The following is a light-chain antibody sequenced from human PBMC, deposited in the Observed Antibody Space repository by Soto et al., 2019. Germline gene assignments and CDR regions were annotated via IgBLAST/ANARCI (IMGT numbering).Light chain of an antibody. CDR2: EVS. CDR1: SSDVGGYNY. CDR3: SSYTSSSTWV. J-gene: IGLJ3*02. V-gene: IGLV2-14*01. Sequence: QSVLTQAASVSGSPGQSITISCTGTSSDVGGYNYVSWYQQHPGKAPKLMIYEVSNRPSGVSNRFSGSKSGNTASLTISGLQAEDKADYYCSSYTSSSTWVFGGGTKLIVL.